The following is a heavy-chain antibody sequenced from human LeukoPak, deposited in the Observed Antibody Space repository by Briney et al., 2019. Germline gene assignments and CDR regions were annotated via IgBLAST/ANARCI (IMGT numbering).Heavy chain of an antibody. V-gene: IGHV3-7*01. CDR2: IKQDGSEK. D-gene: IGHD6-19*01. CDR3: ARRLVVAGVGDY. J-gene: IGHJ4*02. Sequence: GGSLRLSCAASGFTFSGYWMTWVRQAPGKGPEWVASIKQDGSEKYYVDSVKGRFTISRDNAKNSLYLQMNSLRAEDTAVYYCARRLVVAGVGDYWGQGTLVTVSS. CDR1: GFTFSGYW.